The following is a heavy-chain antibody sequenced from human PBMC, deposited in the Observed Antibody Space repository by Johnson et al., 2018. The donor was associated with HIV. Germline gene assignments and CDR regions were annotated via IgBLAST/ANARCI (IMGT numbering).Heavy chain of an antibody. J-gene: IGHJ3*02. CDR3: ASTYYNFWSGPPSSAFDI. CDR2: ISGRGHST. Sequence: VQLVESGGGVVQPGRSLRLSCAASGFTFSSYAMSWVRQAPGKGLEWVSAISGRGHSTSYADSVGGRFTISRDSCNNTMYLQMNSLRAEDAAVYNCASTYYNFWSGPPSSAFDIWGQGTMVTVSS. D-gene: IGHD3-3*01. CDR1: GFTFSSYA. V-gene: IGHV3-23*04.